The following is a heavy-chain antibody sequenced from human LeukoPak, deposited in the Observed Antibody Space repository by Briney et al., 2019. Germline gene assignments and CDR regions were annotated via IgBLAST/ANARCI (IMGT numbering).Heavy chain of an antibody. D-gene: IGHD1-26*01. V-gene: IGHV3-23*01. CDR2: ISGSGGST. J-gene: IGHJ4*02. CDR3: GSSGSPRIDYFDY. Sequence: GGSLRLSCAASGFTFSSYAMSWVRQAPGKGLEWVSAISGSGGSTYYADSVKGRFTISGDNSKNTLYLQMNSLRAEDTAVYYCGSSGSPRIDYFDYWGQGTLVTVSS. CDR1: GFTFSSYA.